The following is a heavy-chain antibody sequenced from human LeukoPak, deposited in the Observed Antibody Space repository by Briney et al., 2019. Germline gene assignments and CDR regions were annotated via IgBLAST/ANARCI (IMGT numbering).Heavy chain of an antibody. J-gene: IGHJ4*02. CDR3: ARSPERATVDY. V-gene: IGHV3-7*04. CDR1: GFPFRNNY. CDR2: INQDGSQT. Sequence: GGSLRLSCAASGFPFRNNYISWVRKGPGKGLEWVANINQDGSQTYYVDSVSGRFTVSRDNTKNSLYLQMARLRVEDTAVYYCARSPERATVDYWGQGTQVTVSS.